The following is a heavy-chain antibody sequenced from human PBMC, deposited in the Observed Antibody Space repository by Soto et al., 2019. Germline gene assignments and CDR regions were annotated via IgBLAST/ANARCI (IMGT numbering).Heavy chain of an antibody. J-gene: IGHJ6*02. V-gene: IGHV3-21*01. CDR2: SSSSSSYI. CDR3: ARDIDTEQGYSSGWYYYYYGMDV. D-gene: IGHD6-19*01. CDR1: GFTFSIYS. Sequence: EVQLVESGGGLVKPGGSLRLSCAASGFTFSIYSMNWVRQAPGKGLEWVSSSSSSSSYIDYADSVKGRFTISRDNAKNSLYLQMNSLRAEDTAVYYCARDIDTEQGYSSGWYYYYYGMDVWGQGTTVTVSS.